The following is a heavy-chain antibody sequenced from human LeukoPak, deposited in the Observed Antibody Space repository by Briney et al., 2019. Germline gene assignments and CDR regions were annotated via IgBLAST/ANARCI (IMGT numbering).Heavy chain of an antibody. CDR1: GFTFDDYG. D-gene: IGHD5-24*01. V-gene: IGHV3-20*04. Sequence: GGSLRLSCAASGFTFDDYGMSWVRHAPGEGLEWLCGTNWNGDNKKYEGHVKGRFTISSDNAKNSLYLQMNSLRVEDTALYYCARVESMAAPPDQWGQGTLVTVSS. CDR2: TNWNGDNK. J-gene: IGHJ4*02. CDR3: ARVESMAAPPDQ.